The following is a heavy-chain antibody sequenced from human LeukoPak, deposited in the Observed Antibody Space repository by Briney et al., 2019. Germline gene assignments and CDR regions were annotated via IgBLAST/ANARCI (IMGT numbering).Heavy chain of an antibody. D-gene: IGHD2-15*01. CDR1: GFTFSYYG. CDR3: AKEFYFATAV. J-gene: IGHJ6*02. CDR2: VSYDGSNE. Sequence: GGSLRLSCAASGFTFSYYGMHWVRQAPGKGLEWVAVVSYDGSNECYADSVKGRFTISRDNSENTLSLRMTSLRDEDTAVYYCAKEFYFATAVWGQGTTVTVSS. V-gene: IGHV3-30*18.